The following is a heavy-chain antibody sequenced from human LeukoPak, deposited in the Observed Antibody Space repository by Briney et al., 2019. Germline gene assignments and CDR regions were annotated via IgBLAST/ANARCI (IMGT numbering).Heavy chain of an antibody. J-gene: IGHJ4*02. CDR2: MNPNSGNT. D-gene: IGHD5-18*01. V-gene: IGHV1-8*03. CDR3: ARARRGYSYGNFDY. Sequence: SLKVSCKASGYTFSNYDINWVRQATGQGLEWMGWMNPNSGNTGYAQKFQGRVTITRNTSISTAYMELSSLRSEDTAVYYCARARRGYSYGNFDYWGQGTLVTVSS. CDR1: GYTFSNYD.